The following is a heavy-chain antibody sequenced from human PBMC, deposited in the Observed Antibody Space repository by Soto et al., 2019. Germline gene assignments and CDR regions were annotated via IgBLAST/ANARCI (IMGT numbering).Heavy chain of an antibody. V-gene: IGHV3-30-3*01. Sequence: GGSLRLSCAASGFTFSSYAMHWVRQAPGKGLEWVAVISYDGSNKYYADSVKGRFTISRDNSKNTLYLQMNSLRAEDTAVYYCARDFLITHLSVMSGNYYYGMDVWGQGTTVTVSS. CDR2: ISYDGSNK. CDR1: GFTFSSYA. J-gene: IGHJ6*02. CDR3: ARDFLITHLSVMSGNYYYGMDV. D-gene: IGHD3-10*01.